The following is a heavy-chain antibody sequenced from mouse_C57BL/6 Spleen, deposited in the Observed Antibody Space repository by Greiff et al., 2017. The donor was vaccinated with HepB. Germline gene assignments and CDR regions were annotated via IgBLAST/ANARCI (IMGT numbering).Heavy chain of an antibody. Sequence: QVQLKESGPGLVQPSQSLSITCTVSGFSFTSYGVHWVRQSPGKGLEWLGVIWRGGSTDYNAAFMSRLSITKDNSKSPVFFKMNSLQADDTAIYYCAKAAYLDEAWFAYWGQGTLVTVSA. CDR2: IWRGGST. CDR3: AKAAYLDEAWFAY. J-gene: IGHJ3*01. V-gene: IGHV2-5*01. D-gene: IGHD2-10*01. CDR1: GFSFTSYG.